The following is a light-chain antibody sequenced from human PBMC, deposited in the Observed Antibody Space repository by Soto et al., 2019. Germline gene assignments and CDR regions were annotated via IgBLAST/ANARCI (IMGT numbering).Light chain of an antibody. J-gene: IGLJ2*01. Sequence: QSVLTQPASVSGSPGQSITISCTGTSSDVGGYNYVSWYQQHPGKAPKLMISEVSNRPSGVSNRFSGSKSGNTASLTISGLQAEDEADYYCSSYTSGSTLVFGGGTKLTVL. CDR1: SSDVGGYNY. CDR3: SSYTSGSTLV. CDR2: EVS. V-gene: IGLV2-14*01.